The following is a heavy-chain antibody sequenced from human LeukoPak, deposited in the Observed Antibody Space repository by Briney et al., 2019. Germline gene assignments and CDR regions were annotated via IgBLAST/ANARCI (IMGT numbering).Heavy chain of an antibody. Sequence: PSETLSLTCTVSGGSISTYYWSWIRQPPGKGLEWIGYIRYSGSANYNPSLRSRVTISIDTSKNQFSLKLSSVTAADTAVYYCARVDGDGYNIPDYWGQGTLVTVSS. CDR3: ARVDGDGYNIPDY. CDR2: IRYSGSA. V-gene: IGHV4-59*12. CDR1: GGSISTYY. J-gene: IGHJ4*02. D-gene: IGHD5-24*01.